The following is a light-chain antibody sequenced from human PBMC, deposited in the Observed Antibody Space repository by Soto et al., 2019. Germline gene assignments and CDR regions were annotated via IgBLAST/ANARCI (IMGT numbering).Light chain of an antibody. CDR1: QGISSY. CDR2: GTS. J-gene: IGKJ4*01. CDR3: QQLNSSPVT. V-gene: IGKV1-9*01. Sequence: DIQLTQSPSFLSASVGDRVTITCRASQGISSYLAWYQQKPGKAPKLLIYGTSTLQSGVPSRFSGSGSGTEFTLTISSLQPEDFATYYCQQLNSSPVTFGGGTKVEI.